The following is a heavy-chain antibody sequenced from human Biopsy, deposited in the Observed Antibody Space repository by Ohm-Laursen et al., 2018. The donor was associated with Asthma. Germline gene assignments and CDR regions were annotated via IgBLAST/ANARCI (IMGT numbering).Heavy chain of an antibody. Sequence: TLSLTCTVSGDSITSGGCCWNWIRQHPGKGLEWIGYIHHSGTSYFNPSLKSRVSFSRDTSKNQFSLRLSSVTAADTAMYYCARIPRRSGSYFVDYWGQGAVVTVSS. D-gene: IGHD3-22*01. V-gene: IGHV4-31*03. CDR1: GDSITSGGCC. CDR2: IHHSGTS. J-gene: IGHJ4*02. CDR3: ARIPRRSGSYFVDY.